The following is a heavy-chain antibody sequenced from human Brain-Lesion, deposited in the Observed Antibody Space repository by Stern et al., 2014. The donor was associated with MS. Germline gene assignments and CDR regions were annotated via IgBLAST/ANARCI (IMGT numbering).Heavy chain of an antibody. CDR1: GGSISSGGYY. Sequence: QVQLQESGPGLVKPSQTLSLSCTVSGGSISSGGYYWSWIRQPAGKGLEWIGRIFNSGSTSYHPSLKSRVTISIDTSKTQFSLRLNSMTAADTAVYYCARGRVVPGFQYYATDVWGQGTTVIVSS. V-gene: IGHV4-61*02. J-gene: IGHJ6*02. CDR3: ARGRVVPGFQYYATDV. CDR2: IFNSGST. D-gene: IGHD2-2*01.